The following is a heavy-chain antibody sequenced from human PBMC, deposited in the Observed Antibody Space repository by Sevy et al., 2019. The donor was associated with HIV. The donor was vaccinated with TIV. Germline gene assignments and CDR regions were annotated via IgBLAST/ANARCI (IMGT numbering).Heavy chain of an antibody. V-gene: IGHV1-24*01. CDR3: ATVGLTYYSGSSSYQGDWFDP. CDR2: CDPQDDEI. Sequence: ASVKVSCKVSGYTLTKLAIHWVRQAPGKGLEWMGDCDPQDDEILYAQRFQGRLTMTEDTSTETAYMELSSLTSEDTAVYYCATVGLTYYSGSSSYQGDWFDPWGQGTLVTVSS. J-gene: IGHJ5*02. D-gene: IGHD2-15*01. CDR1: GYTLTKLA.